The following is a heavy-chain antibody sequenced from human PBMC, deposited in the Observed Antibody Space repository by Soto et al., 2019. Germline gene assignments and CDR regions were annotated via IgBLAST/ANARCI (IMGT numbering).Heavy chain of an antibody. D-gene: IGHD3-22*01. Sequence: SQTLSLTCAISGDSVSSNSAAWNWIRQSPSRGLEWLGRTYYRSKWYNDYAVSVKSRITINPDTSKNQFSLQLNSVTPEDTAVYYCARDRYDSSGYYRNIFDYWGQGTLVTVSS. CDR3: ARDRYDSSGYYRNIFDY. J-gene: IGHJ4*02. CDR2: TYYRSKWYN. V-gene: IGHV6-1*01. CDR1: GDSVSSNSAA.